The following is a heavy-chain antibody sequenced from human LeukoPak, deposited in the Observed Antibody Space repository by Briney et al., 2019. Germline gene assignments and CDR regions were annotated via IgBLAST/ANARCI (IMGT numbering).Heavy chain of an antibody. J-gene: IGHJ3*02. V-gene: IGHV3-30*18. CDR2: ISYDGSNK. Sequence: GGSLRLSCAASGFTFSSYGMHWVRQAPGKGLEWVAVISYDGSNKYYADSVKGRFTISRDNSKNTLYLQMNSLRAEDTAVYYCAKLFGHHGYDSSGYRVRAFDIWGQGTMVTVSS. CDR1: GFTFSSYG. D-gene: IGHD3-22*01. CDR3: AKLFGHHGYDSSGYRVRAFDI.